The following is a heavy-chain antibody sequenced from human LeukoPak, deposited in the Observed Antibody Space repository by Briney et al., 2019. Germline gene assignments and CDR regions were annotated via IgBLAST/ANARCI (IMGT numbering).Heavy chain of an antibody. CDR3: ARRFPCDY. CDR2: IKEDGSKE. Sequence: GGSLRLSCAASGFTFSSYWMSWVRQAPGKGLEWVANIKEDGSKENYVDSVKGRFTISRDNAKNSLYLEMNSLRAEDTAVYYCARRFPCDYWGQGTLVTVSS. V-gene: IGHV3-7*03. J-gene: IGHJ4*02. CDR1: GFTFSSYW. D-gene: IGHD3-16*01.